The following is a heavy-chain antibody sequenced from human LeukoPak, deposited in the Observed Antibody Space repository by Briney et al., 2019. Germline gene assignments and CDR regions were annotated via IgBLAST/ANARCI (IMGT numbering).Heavy chain of an antibody. Sequence: SETLSLTCTVSGGSISSYYWSWIRQPPGKGLERIGYIYYSGSTNYNPSLTSRVTISVDTSKNQFSLKLSSVTAADTAVYYCARAGHYDFWSGYYSRYYYYGMDVWGQGTTVTVSS. J-gene: IGHJ6*02. CDR3: ARAGHYDFWSGYYSRYYYYGMDV. D-gene: IGHD3-3*01. V-gene: IGHV4-59*01. CDR2: IYYSGST. CDR1: GGSISSYY.